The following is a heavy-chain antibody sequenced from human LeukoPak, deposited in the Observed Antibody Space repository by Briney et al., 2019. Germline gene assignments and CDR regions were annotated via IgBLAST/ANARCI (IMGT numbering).Heavy chain of an antibody. D-gene: IGHD2-2*01. CDR2: IVYSGTT. Sequence: PSETLSLTCTVSGGSISGSSYYWGWVRQPPGKGLEWIGSIVYSGTTHYDPSLKSRVTISVDTSKNQFSLHLNSVTPEDTAVYYCARRLTQYDCFDPWGQGILVTVSS. V-gene: IGHV4-39*01. CDR3: ARRLTQYDCFDP. J-gene: IGHJ5*02. CDR1: GGSISGSSYY.